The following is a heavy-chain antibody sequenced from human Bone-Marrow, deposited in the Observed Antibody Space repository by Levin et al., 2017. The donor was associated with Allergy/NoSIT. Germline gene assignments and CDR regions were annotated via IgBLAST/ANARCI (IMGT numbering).Heavy chain of an antibody. J-gene: IGHJ3*02. Sequence: GGSLRLSCAASGFTLSDYSMYWVRQAPGKGLEWITNARHKNIFTYYADSMRGRFTISRDDARNYLYLQLTSLRVDDTAVYYCVRDVSFSFDMWGQGTMVTVSS. CDR2: ARHKNIFT. V-gene: IGHV3-48*01. CDR3: VRDVSFSFDM. CDR1: GFTLSDYS.